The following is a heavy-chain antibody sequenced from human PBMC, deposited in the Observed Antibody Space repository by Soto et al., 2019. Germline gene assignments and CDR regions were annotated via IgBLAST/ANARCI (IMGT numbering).Heavy chain of an antibody. V-gene: IGHV3-7*05. CDR1: GFTFSSYW. J-gene: IGHJ4*02. CDR2: IKQDGNDK. CDR3: ARVKSLAGEC. D-gene: IGHD2-15*01. Sequence: EVQLVESGGGLVQPGGSLRLSCAASGFTFSSYWMSWVRQAPGKGLEWVANIKQDGNDKYYVDSVKGRFTISRDNAKNSLSLPMTSLTAEEPAVYYCARVKSLAGECWGQGTVVTVSS.